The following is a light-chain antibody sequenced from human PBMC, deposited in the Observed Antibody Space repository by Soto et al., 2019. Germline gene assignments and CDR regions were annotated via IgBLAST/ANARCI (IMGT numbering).Light chain of an antibody. V-gene: IGLV1-40*01. J-gene: IGLJ2*01. Sequence: QSVLTQPPSVSGAPGQSDTISCTGSSSNIGAGYDVHWYQQLPGTAPKLLIYGNSNRPSGVPDRFSGSKSGTSASLAITGLQAEDEADYYCQSHDSSLSAHVVFGGGTKLTVL. CDR3: QSHDSSLSAHVV. CDR2: GNS. CDR1: SSNIGAGYD.